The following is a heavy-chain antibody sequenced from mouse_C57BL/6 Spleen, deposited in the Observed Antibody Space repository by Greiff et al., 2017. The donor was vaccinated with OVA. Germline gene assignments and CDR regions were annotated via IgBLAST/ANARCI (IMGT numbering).Heavy chain of an antibody. J-gene: IGHJ3*01. CDR3: ARGGYDLFAY. CDR2: IWSGGST. D-gene: IGHD2-2*01. V-gene: IGHV2-2*01. CDR1: GFSLTSYG. Sequence: QLVESGPGLVQPSQSLSITCTVSGFSLTSYGVHWVRQSPGKGLEWLGVIWSGGSTDYNAAFISRLSISKDNSKSQVFFKMNSLQADDTAIYYCARGGYDLFAYWGQGTLVTVSA.